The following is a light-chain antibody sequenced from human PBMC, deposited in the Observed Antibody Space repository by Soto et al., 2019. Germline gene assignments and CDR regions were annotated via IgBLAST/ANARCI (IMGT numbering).Light chain of an antibody. Sequence: EVVMTQSPATLSASPGERVILSCRASQNIGSNLAWYQQRPGQAPRLLMYGASTRATETPARFSGSGSATDFTLTIGSLQSADFAVYYCQQYNNWPPYTFGQGTKLEIK. J-gene: IGKJ2*01. CDR3: QQYNNWPPYT. CDR2: GAS. V-gene: IGKV3-15*01. CDR1: QNIGSN.